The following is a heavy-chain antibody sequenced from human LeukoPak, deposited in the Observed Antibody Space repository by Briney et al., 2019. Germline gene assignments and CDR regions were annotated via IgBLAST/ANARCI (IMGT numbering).Heavy chain of an antibody. CDR2: INPNSGTT. CDR3: ARDLMTTPTWDFDY. J-gene: IGHJ4*02. CDR1: EYTFTVYY. V-gene: IGHV1-2*02. Sequence: ASATVSCTGSEYTFTVYYMHWVRQAPGQGLEWMGWINPNSGTTNYAQKFQGRGTVTSDTSIRTAYMELSRLESDDTAVYYCARDLMTTPTWDFDYWGQGTLVTVAA. D-gene: IGHD3-16*01.